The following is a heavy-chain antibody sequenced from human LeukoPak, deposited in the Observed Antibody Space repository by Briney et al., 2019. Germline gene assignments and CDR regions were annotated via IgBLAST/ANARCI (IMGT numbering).Heavy chain of an antibody. V-gene: IGHV4-34*01. CDR3: ARHGSYSWYARTHNWFDP. CDR1: GGSFSGYY. D-gene: IGHD6-13*01. Sequence: SETLSLTCAVYGGSFSGYYWSWIRQPPGKGLEWIGEINHSGSTNYNPSLKSRVTISVDTSKNQFSLKLSSVTAADTAVYYCARHGSYSWYARTHNWFDPWGQGTLVTVSS. CDR2: INHSGST. J-gene: IGHJ5*02.